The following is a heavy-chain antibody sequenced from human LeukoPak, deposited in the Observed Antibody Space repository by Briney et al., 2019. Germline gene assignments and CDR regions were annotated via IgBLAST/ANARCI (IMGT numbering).Heavy chain of an antibody. Sequence: GGSLRLSCAASGFNFSKYWMTWIRQAPGKGLECVANIKEDGSDKHYLDSVKGRFSVSRDNGKNSVYLQMNSLRIDDTAMYYCARKANGGGPIGWFGAWGQASQVTVSS. D-gene: IGHD2-8*01. CDR2: IKEDGSDK. J-gene: IGHJ5*02. V-gene: IGHV3-7*01. CDR1: GFNFSKYW. CDR3: ARKANGGGPIGWFGA.